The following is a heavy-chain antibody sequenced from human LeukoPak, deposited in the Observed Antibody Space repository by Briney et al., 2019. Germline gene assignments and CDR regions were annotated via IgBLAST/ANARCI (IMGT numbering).Heavy chain of an antibody. Sequence: SETLSLTCTVSGGSISSYYWSWIRQPPGKGLEWTGYIYTSGRTNYNPSLKSRVTISVDTSKNQFSLKLRSVTAADTAVYYCARRYVTSWFDPWGQGTLVSVSS. V-gene: IGHV4-4*09. D-gene: IGHD1-14*01. J-gene: IGHJ5*02. CDR1: GGSISSYY. CDR2: IYTSGRT. CDR3: ARRYVTSWFDP.